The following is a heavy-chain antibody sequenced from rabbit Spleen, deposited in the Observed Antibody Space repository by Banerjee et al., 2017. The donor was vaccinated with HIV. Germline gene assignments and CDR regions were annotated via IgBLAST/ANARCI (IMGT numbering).Heavy chain of an antibody. Sequence: QEQLEESGGDLVKPGASLTLTCIDSGFSFSSGYDMCWVRQAPGKGLEWIACIYAGSTDNTYYASWAKGRFTISKISSTTVTLQMTSLTAADTATYFCAREGGIVVAGAFNLWGPGTLVTVS. V-gene: IGHV1S45*01. J-gene: IGHJ4*01. CDR3: AREGGIVVAGAFNL. D-gene: IGHD4-1*01. CDR2: IYAGSTDNT. CDR1: GFSFSSGYD.